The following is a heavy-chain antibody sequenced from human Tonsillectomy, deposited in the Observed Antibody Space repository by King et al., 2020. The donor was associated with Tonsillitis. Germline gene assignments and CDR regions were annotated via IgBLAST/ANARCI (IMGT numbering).Heavy chain of an antibody. Sequence: EVQLVESGGGLVQPGGSLRLSCAASGFTFSSYWMHWDRQVPGKGLLWVSRIYTDGNTTNYADSVKGRFTISRDNAKNTLYLQMNSLRAEDTAVYYCARDLAGGSSASRSLYYWGQGTLVTVSS. J-gene: IGHJ4*02. CDR1: GFTFSSYW. D-gene: IGHD2-2*01. V-gene: IGHV3-74*01. CDR2: IYTDGNTT. CDR3: ARDLAGGSSASRSLYY.